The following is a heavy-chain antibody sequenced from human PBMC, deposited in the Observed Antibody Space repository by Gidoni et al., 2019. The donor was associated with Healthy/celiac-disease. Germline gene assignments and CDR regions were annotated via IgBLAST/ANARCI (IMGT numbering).Heavy chain of an antibody. J-gene: IGHJ3*02. V-gene: IGHV3-23*01. Sequence: VQLLESGGVLVQPGGSLRLSCAASGFPFSSYAMSWVRQAPGKGLEWVSAISGSGGSTYYADSVKGRFTISRDNSKNTLYLQMNSLRAEDTAVYYCAKDGSSGGAFDIWGQGTMVTVSS. CDR1: GFPFSSYA. D-gene: IGHD6-6*01. CDR2: ISGSGGST. CDR3: AKDGSSGGAFDI.